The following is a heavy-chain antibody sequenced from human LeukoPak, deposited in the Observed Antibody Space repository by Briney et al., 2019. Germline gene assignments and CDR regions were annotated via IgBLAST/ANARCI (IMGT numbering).Heavy chain of an antibody. J-gene: IGHJ4*02. CDR2: INHSGST. V-gene: IGHV4-34*01. D-gene: IGHD3-10*02. Sequence: SETLSLICAVYDGSFSGYYRSWIRQPPGKGLEWIGEINHSGSTNYNPSLKSRVTISVDTSKNQFSLKLSSVTAADTAVYYCARGYYYVPFDYWGQGTLVTVSS. CDR1: DGSFSGYY. CDR3: ARGYYYVPFDY.